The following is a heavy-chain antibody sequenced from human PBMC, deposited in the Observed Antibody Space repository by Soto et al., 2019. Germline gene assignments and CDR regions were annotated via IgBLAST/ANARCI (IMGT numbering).Heavy chain of an antibody. J-gene: IGHJ3*02. Sequence: LSLTCTVSAGSISTYFWSWIRQPPGKGLEWIGYIYYSGTTNYNPSLKSRVTILLDTSKNQFSLRLSSVTAADTAVYYCARGRGGTYDAFDIWGQGTLVTVSS. D-gene: IGHD1-26*01. V-gene: IGHV4-59*01. CDR1: AGSISTYF. CDR3: ARGRGGTYDAFDI. CDR2: IYYSGTT.